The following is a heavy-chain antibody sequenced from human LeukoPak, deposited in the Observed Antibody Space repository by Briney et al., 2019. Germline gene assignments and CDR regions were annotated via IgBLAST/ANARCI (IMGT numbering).Heavy chain of an antibody. Sequence: ASVKVSCKASGGTFSSYAISWVRQAPGQRLEWMGWINVGNGNTEYSQKFQGRVTITRDTSASTAYMELSSLRSEDTAVYYCARLYSGSNYVDFWGQGTLVTVSS. CDR2: INVGNGNT. CDR3: ARLYSGSNYVDF. J-gene: IGHJ4*02. V-gene: IGHV1-3*01. CDR1: GGTFSSYA. D-gene: IGHD1-26*01.